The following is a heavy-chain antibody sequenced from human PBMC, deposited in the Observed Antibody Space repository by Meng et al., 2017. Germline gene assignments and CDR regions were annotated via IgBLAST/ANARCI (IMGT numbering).Heavy chain of an antibody. V-gene: IGHV1-69*01. Sequence: VQVVVSGAEVKKPGSSVECSCKASGGTFSSYAISWVRQAPGQGLEWMGGIIPIFGTANYAQKFQGRVTITADESTSTAYMELSSLRSEVTAVYYCARDYGDYAWIAKRWFDPWGQGTLVTVSS. D-gene: IGHD4-17*01. CDR3: ARDYGDYAWIAKRWFDP. J-gene: IGHJ5*02. CDR2: IIPIFGTA. CDR1: GGTFSSYA.